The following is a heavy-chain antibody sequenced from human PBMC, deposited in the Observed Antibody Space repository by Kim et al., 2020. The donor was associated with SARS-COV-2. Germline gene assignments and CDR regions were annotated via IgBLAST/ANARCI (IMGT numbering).Heavy chain of an antibody. Sequence: YSQTFQGRVTITRDTSARTAYMELSSLRSEDTAVYYCARPGIAAAYWFDPWGQGTLVTVSS. D-gene: IGHD6-13*01. J-gene: IGHJ5*02. CDR3: ARPGIAAAYWFDP. V-gene: IGHV1-3*01.